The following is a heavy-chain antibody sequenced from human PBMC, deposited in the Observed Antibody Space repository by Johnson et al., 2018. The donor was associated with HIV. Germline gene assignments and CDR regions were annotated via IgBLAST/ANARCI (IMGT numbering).Heavy chain of an antibody. D-gene: IGHD3-10*01. Sequence: VQLVESGGGVVQPGRSLRLSCAASGFTFSSYWMSWVRQAPGKGLEWVANIKQDGSEKYYVDSVKGRFTISRDNAKNSLYLQMNSLRAEDTAVYYCASSWFGELSYAFDIWGQGTMVTVSS. CDR3: ASSWFGELSYAFDI. CDR2: IKQDGSEK. CDR1: GFTFSSYW. J-gene: IGHJ3*02. V-gene: IGHV3-7*01.